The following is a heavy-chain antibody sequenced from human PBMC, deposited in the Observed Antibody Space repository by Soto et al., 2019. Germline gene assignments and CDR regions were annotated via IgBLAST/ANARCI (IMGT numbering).Heavy chain of an antibody. Sequence: QVQLQESGPGLVKPSGTLSLTCAVSGVSISTTNWWSWVRQPPGKGLEWIGEIYHSGSTDYNPSLKSRVTISEDKSENQYSLNLTSVTAAETAVYWCARTFYGSRSYVTDTWGQGTLVTVSS. D-gene: IGHD3-10*01. V-gene: IGHV4-4*01. CDR2: IYHSGST. CDR1: GVSISTTNW. CDR3: ARTFYGSRSYVTDT. J-gene: IGHJ5*02.